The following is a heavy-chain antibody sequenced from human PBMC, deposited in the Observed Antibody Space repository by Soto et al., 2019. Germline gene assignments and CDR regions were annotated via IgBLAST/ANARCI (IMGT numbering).Heavy chain of an antibody. V-gene: IGHV3-15*01. CDR2: IKKKTDGGTT. Sequence: EVQLVESGGGLVKPGGSLRLSCAASGFTFSDAWMSWVRQALGKGLEWVGLIKKKTDGGTTDYAAPVKGRFTISRDDSKNTLYLQMSSLKTDDTAVYYCRTQWLDWGQGTLVTVSS. CDR1: GFTFSDAW. D-gene: IGHD6-19*01. CDR3: RTQWLD. J-gene: IGHJ4*02.